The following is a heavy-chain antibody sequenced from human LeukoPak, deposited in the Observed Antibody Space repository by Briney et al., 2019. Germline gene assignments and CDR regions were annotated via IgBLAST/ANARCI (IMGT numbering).Heavy chain of an antibody. J-gene: IGHJ4*02. CDR2: IIPIFGTA. D-gene: IGHD2-2*01. Sequence: ASVKVSCKASGGTFSSYAISWVRQAPGQGLEWMGGIIPIFGTANYAQKFQGRVTITADKSTSTAYMELSSLRSEDTAVYYCAKVPAAKLSFDYWGQGTQVTVSS. V-gene: IGHV1-69*06. CDR3: AKVPAAKLSFDY. CDR1: GGTFSSYA.